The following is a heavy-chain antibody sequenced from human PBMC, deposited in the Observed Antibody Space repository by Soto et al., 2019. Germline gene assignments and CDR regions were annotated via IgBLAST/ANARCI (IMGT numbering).Heavy chain of an antibody. CDR3: AQDRKSGSYWGGYY. D-gene: IGHD1-26*01. CDR1: GFTFSSYD. Sequence: EVQLLESGGGLVQPGGSLRLSCAASGFTFSSYDINWVRQAPGKGLEWVSGISGSAGTTYYADSVKGRFTISRDNSKDTVYLQMNSLRDEDTAVYYCAQDRKSGSYWGGYYWGQGTLVTVSS. V-gene: IGHV3-23*01. CDR2: ISGSAGTT. J-gene: IGHJ4*02.